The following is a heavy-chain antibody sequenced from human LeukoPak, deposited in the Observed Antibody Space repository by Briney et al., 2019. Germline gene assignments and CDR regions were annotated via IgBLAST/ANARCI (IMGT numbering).Heavy chain of an antibody. V-gene: IGHV3-48*01. CDR1: GFIFSDYA. J-gene: IGHJ4*02. Sequence: PGGSLRLSCAASGFIFSDYAMNWFRQAQGKGLEWISYISSTTTTIYYADSVKGRFTISRDNAKNSLFLQMNSLRAEDTAVYYCASGYDFSSGSKRGFDNWGQGTRVTVSS. CDR3: ASGYDFSSGSKRGFDN. CDR2: ISSTTTTI. D-gene: IGHD3-3*01.